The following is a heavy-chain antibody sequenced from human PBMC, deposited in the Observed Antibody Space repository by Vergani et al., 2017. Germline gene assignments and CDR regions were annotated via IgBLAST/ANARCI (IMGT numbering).Heavy chain of an antibody. CDR1: GYTFTSYG. J-gene: IGHJ4*02. Sequence: QVQLVQSGAEVKKPGASVKVSCKASGYTFTSYGISWLRQAPGQGLEWMGWISAYNVNTNYAQKLQGRVTMTTDTSTSTAYMELRSLRSDDTAVYYCARGDLFAVVAATVDYWGQGTLVTVSS. V-gene: IGHV1-18*01. D-gene: IGHD2-15*01. CDR2: ISAYNVNT. CDR3: ARGDLFAVVAATVDY.